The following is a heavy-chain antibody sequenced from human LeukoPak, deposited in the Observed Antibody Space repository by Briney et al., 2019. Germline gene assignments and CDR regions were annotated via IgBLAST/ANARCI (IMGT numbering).Heavy chain of an antibody. CDR1: GFTFDDYA. V-gene: IGHV3-74*01. CDR3: AKAGSSGWYEAFDY. CDR2: INHDGSRT. Sequence: GGSLRLSCAASGFTFDDYAMHWVRQDPGKGLVWVSGINHDGSRTFYADSVKGRFTISRDNAKNTAYLQMNSLRAEDTAVYYCAKAGSSGWYEAFDYWGQGTLVTVSS. D-gene: IGHD6-19*01. J-gene: IGHJ4*02.